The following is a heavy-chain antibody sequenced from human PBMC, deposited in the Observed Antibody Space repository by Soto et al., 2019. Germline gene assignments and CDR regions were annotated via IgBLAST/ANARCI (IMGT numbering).Heavy chain of an antibody. V-gene: IGHV1-69*06. D-gene: IGHD6-6*01. J-gene: IGHJ6*02. Sequence: SVKVSCKASGGTFSSYAISWVRQAPGQGLEWMGGIIPIFGTANYAQKFQGRVTITADKSTSTAYMELSSLRSEDTAVYYCATTIKIAARDSVSYYYGMDVWGQGTTVTVSS. CDR1: GGTFSSYA. CDR3: ATTIKIAARDSVSYYYGMDV. CDR2: IIPIFGTA.